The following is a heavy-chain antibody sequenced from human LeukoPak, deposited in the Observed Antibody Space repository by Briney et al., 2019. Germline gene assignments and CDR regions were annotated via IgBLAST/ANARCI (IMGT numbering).Heavy chain of an antibody. Sequence: GGSLRLSCAASGFTFSDYYMSWIRQAPGKGLEWVPYISSSGSTIYYADSVKGRFTISRDNAKNSLYLQMNSLRAEDTAVYYCARDDKQKSGYYGMDVWGQGTTVTVSS. V-gene: IGHV3-11*01. CDR2: ISSSGSTI. CDR1: GFTFSDYY. CDR3: ARDDKQKSGYYGMDV. D-gene: IGHD3-10*01. J-gene: IGHJ6*02.